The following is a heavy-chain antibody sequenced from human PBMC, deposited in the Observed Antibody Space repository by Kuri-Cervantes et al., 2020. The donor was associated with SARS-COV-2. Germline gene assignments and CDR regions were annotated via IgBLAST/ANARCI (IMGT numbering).Heavy chain of an antibody. Sequence: ESLKISCAVYGGSFSGYYWSWIRQPPGKGLEWIGEINHSGSTNYNPSLKSRVTISVDTSKNQFSLKLSSVTAADTAVYYCARPSGFLDVWGKGTTVTVSS. CDR1: GGSFSGYY. J-gene: IGHJ6*04. V-gene: IGHV4-34*01. CDR2: INHSGST. D-gene: IGHD5-12*01. CDR3: ARPSGFLDV.